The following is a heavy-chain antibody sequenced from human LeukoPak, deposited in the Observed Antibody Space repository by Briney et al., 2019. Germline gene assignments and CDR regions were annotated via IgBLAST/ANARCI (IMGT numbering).Heavy chain of an antibody. CDR2: INHSGST. D-gene: IGHD5-12*01. Sequence: SETLSLTCAVYGGSFSGYYWSWIRQPPGKGLEWIGEINHSGSTNYNPSLKSRVTISVDTSKNQFSLKLSSVTAADTAVYYCARHSGYDPCFDYWGQETLVTVSS. J-gene: IGHJ4*02. V-gene: IGHV4-34*01. CDR1: GGSFSGYY. CDR3: ARHSGYDPCFDY.